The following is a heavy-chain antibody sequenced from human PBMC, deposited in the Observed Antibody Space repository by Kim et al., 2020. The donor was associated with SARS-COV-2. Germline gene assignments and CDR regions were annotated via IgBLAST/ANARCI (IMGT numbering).Heavy chain of an antibody. Sequence: ASVKVSCKASGYTFTSYDINWVRQATGQGLEWMGWMNPNSGNTGYAQKFQGRVTMTRNTSISTAYMELSSLRSEDTAVYYCARDFTARGYYYYGMDVWGQGTTVTVSS. CDR3: ARDFTARGYYYYGMDV. CDR1: GYTFTSYD. CDR2: MNPNSGNT. V-gene: IGHV1-8*01. J-gene: IGHJ6*02. D-gene: IGHD3-16*01.